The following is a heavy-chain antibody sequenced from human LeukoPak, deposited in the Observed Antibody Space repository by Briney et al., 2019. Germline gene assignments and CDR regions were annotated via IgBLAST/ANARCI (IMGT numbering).Heavy chain of an antibody. CDR1: GYTFTSYG. V-gene: IGHV5-51*01. Sequence: KVSCKASGYTFTSYGISWVRQAPGQGLEWMGIIYPGDSDTRYSPSFQGQVTISADKSISTAYLQWSGLKASDTAMYYCARQAGSGYSGYYFDYWGQGTLVTVSS. D-gene: IGHD5-12*01. CDR3: ARQAGSGYSGYYFDY. CDR2: IYPGDSDT. J-gene: IGHJ4*02.